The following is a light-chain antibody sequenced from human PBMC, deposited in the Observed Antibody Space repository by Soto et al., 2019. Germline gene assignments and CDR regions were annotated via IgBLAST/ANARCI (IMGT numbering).Light chain of an antibody. Sequence: EIVLTQSPATLSVSPGERATLSCRASRSISSNLAWYQQKPGQAPRLLMFRTSSRATGFPARFSGSGSGTEFNLTISSLQSEDFGVYYCQQYNNWPRATFGGGTKVDI. J-gene: IGKJ4*01. V-gene: IGKV3-15*01. CDR3: QQYNNWPRAT. CDR1: RSISSN. CDR2: RTS.